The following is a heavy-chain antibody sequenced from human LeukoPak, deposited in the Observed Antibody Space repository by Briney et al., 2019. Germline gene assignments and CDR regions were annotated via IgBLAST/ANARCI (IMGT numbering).Heavy chain of an antibody. V-gene: IGHV3-23*01. Sequence: PGGSLRLSCAASGFTFSSYAMTWVRQAPGKGLEWVSAISGSGGSTYYAGSVKGRFTISRDNSKNTLYLQMNNLRAEDTALYYCAKEGIAVAGTAYYYYYYMDVWGKGTTVTVSS. CDR2: ISGSGGST. D-gene: IGHD6-19*01. CDR3: AKEGIAVAGTAYYYYYYMDV. J-gene: IGHJ6*03. CDR1: GFTFSSYA.